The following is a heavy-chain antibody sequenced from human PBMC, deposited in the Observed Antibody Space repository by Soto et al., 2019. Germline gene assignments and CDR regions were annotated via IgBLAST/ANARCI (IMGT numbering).Heavy chain of an antibody. D-gene: IGHD3-16*01. Sequence: QVQLVGSGGGVVQPGTSLRLSCAASGFTFSIYAMHWVRQAPEKGLEWVAVISSAGTNKNHADSVRGRFSISRDNSNNMVHLQMDNMRVDDTAVYYCVRSNSEAGWGQFDYWGQGTLVTVSS. CDR3: VRSNSEAGWGQFDY. J-gene: IGHJ4*02. CDR2: ISSAGTNK. V-gene: IGHV3-30-3*01. CDR1: GFTFSIYA.